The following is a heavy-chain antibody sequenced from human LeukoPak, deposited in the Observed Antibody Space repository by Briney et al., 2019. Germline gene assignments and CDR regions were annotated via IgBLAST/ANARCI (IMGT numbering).Heavy chain of an antibody. J-gene: IGHJ4*02. V-gene: IGHV3-30*02. CDR2: IRYDGSNK. CDR3: AKDGYYDYVWGSYPAYYFDY. D-gene: IGHD3-16*02. CDR1: GFTFSSYG. Sequence: SGGSLRLSCAASGFTFSSYGMHWVRPAPGKGLEGVAFIRYDGSNKYYADSVKGRFTISRDNSKNTLYLQMNSLRAEDTAVYYCAKDGYYDYVWGSYPAYYFDYWGKGTLVTVSS.